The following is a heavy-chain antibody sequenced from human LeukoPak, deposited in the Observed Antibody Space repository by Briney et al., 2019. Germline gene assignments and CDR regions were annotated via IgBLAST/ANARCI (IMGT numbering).Heavy chain of an antibody. J-gene: IGHJ4*02. D-gene: IGHD2-15*01. Sequence: GASVKVSCKASGYTFTGYYMHWVRQAPGQGLEWMGWINPNSGGTNYAQKFQGRVTMTRDTSISTAYMELSRLRSDDTAVYYCARERGPLTSRFDFWGLGTLVTVSS. CDR2: INPNSGGT. CDR1: GYTFTGYY. V-gene: IGHV1-2*02. CDR3: ARERGPLTSRFDF.